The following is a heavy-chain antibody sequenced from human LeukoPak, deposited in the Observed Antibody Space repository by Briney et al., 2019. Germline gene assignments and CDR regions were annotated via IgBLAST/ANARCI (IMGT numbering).Heavy chain of an antibody. J-gene: IGHJ4*02. V-gene: IGHV4-39*01. CDR3: ARRASSSGFAYS. CDR2: IFDSGST. D-gene: IGHD6-6*01. CDR1: GGSISSSNHY. Sequence: PSETLSLTCTVSGGSISSSNHYWGWLRQPPGKGLEWIGSIFDSGSTYNPSLKSRVTISADTSDNRFSLKLSFVTAADTAMYYCARRASSSGFAYSWGQGILVTVSS.